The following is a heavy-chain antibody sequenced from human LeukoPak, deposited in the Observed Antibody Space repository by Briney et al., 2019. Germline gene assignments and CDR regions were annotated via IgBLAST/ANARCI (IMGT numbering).Heavy chain of an antibody. Sequence: GGSLRLSCAASGFIFSSYGMHWVRQAPGKGLEWVAFIRYDGSNKYYADSVKGRFTISRDNSKNTLYLQMNSPRAEDTAVYYCTRDLYSSGWQESYYYYYMDVWGKGTTVTVSS. D-gene: IGHD6-19*01. J-gene: IGHJ6*03. CDR3: TRDLYSSGWQESYYYYYMDV. CDR1: GFIFSSYG. V-gene: IGHV3-30*02. CDR2: IRYDGSNK.